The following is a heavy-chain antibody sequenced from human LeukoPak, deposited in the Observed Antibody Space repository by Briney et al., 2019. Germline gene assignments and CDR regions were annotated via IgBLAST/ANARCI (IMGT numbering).Heavy chain of an antibody. CDR3: AREAQYCSGGSCYGGYFQH. CDR2: INHSEAT. CDR1: GGSFSGYY. V-gene: IGHV4-34*01. Sequence: SETLSHTCAVYGGSFSGYYWSWIRQSPGKGLEWIGEINHSEATDYNPSFKSRVTISVDTSKNQFSLKLSSVTAADTAVYYCAREAQYCSGGSCYGGYFQHWGQGTLVTVSS. D-gene: IGHD2-15*01. J-gene: IGHJ1*01.